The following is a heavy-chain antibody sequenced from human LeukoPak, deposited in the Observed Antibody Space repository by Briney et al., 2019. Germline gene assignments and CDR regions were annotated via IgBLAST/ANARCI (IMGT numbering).Heavy chain of an antibody. CDR2: ISGSGGST. J-gene: IGHJ4*02. V-gene: IGHV3-23*01. Sequence: PGGSLRLSCAASGFTFSSYAMSWVRQAPGKGLEWASAISGSGGSTYYADSVKGRFTISRDNSKNTLYLQMNSLRADDTAVYYCAKGNVHLYYYDSSGYILDYWGQGTLVTVSS. D-gene: IGHD3-22*01. CDR3: AKGNVHLYYYDSSGYILDY. CDR1: GFTFSSYA.